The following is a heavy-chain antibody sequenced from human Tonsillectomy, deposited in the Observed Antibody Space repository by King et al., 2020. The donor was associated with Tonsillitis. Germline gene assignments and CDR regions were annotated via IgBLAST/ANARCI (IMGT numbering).Heavy chain of an antibody. V-gene: IGHV5-51*01. CDR2: IYPGDSDT. CDR3: ARKRGLAAAIPNWFDP. J-gene: IGHJ5*02. Sequence: VQLVESGAEVKKPGESLKISCKGSGYSFTSYWIGWVRQMPGKGLEWMGIIYPGDSDTRYSPSFQDQVTISADKSISTAYLQWSSLKASDTAMYYCARKRGLAAAIPNWFDPWGQGTLVTVSS. D-gene: IGHD2-2*01. CDR1: GYSFTSYW.